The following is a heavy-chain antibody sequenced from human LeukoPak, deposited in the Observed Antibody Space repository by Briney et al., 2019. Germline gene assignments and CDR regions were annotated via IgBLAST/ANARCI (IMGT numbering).Heavy chain of an antibody. CDR3: ARDMGWQQFDQ. CDR1: GFTFSSYW. D-gene: IGHD5-24*01. V-gene: IGHV3-7*01. CDR2: IKTDGGET. Sequence: GGSLRLSCAASGFTFSSYWMSWVRQAPGKGLERVANIKTDGGETYYMESVRGRFTISRDNARNSLYLQMNSLTVEDTAVYYCARDMGWQQFDQWGQGTLVTVSS. J-gene: IGHJ4*02.